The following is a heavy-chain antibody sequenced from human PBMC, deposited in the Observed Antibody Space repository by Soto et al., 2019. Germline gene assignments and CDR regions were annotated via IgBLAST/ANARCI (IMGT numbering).Heavy chain of an antibody. CDR2: IYYSGST. CDR3: AREYCRGGSCADNWFDP. J-gene: IGHJ5*02. CDR1: GGSISSYY. D-gene: IGHD2-15*01. V-gene: IGHV4-59*01. Sequence: QVQLQESGPGLVKPSETLSLTCTVSGGSISSYYWSWIRQPPGKGLDWIGYIYYSGSTNYNPSLKSRVTMSVDTSKNQFSLKLSSVTAADTAVYYCAREYCRGGSCADNWFDPWGQGTLVTVSS.